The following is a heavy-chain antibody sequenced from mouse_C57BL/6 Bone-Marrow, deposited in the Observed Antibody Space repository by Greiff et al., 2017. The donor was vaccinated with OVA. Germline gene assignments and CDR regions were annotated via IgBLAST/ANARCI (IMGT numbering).Heavy chain of an antibody. V-gene: IGHV1-26*01. D-gene: IGHD1-1*02. Sequence: EVQLQQSGPELVKPGASVKISCKASGYTFTDYYMNWVKQSHGKSLEWIGDINPNNGGTSYNQKFKGKATLTVDKSSSTAYMELRSLTSEDSAVYYGAGPLSHFDYWGQGTTLTVSS. J-gene: IGHJ2*01. CDR3: AGPLSHFDY. CDR2: INPNNGGT. CDR1: GYTFTDYY.